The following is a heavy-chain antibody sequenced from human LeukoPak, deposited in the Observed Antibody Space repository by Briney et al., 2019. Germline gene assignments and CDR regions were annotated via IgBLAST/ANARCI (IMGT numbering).Heavy chain of an antibody. J-gene: IGHJ3*02. Sequence: VGSLRLSCAASGFTFSSYDMHWVRQATGKGLEWVSGIGTAGDTYYPGSVKGRFTISRENAKNSLYLQMNSLRAGDTAVYYCARGSFGAFDIWGQGTTVTVSS. CDR3: ARGSFGAFDI. D-gene: IGHD3-9*01. CDR1: GFTFSSYD. CDR2: IGTAGDT. V-gene: IGHV3-13*01.